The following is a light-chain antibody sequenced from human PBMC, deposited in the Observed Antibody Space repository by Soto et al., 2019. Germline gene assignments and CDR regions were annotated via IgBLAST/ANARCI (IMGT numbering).Light chain of an antibody. V-gene: IGLV1-51*01. CDR2: DNN. J-gene: IGLJ3*02. CDR3: ATWDSSLSAWL. Sequence: QSVLTQPPSVSAAPGQKVTISCSGGSSNIGNNYVSWYQQVAGTTPKLLMFDNNKRPSGIPDRFSGSKSGTSATLGIAGLQTGDAADYYCATWDSSLSAWLFGGGTQLTVL. CDR1: SSNIGNNY.